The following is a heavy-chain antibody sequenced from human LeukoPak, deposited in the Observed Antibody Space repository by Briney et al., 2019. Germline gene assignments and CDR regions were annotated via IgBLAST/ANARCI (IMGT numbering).Heavy chain of an antibody. CDR3: ARHGTQLGYCSSTSCYNTGGYYFDY. CDR2: IYTSGST. J-gene: IGHJ4*02. D-gene: IGHD2-2*02. V-gene: IGHV4-4*09. CDR1: GGSISSYY. Sequence: SETLSLTCTVSGGSISSYYWSWIRQPPGKGLEWIGYIYTSGSTNYNPSLKSRVTISVDTSKNQFSLKLGSVTAADTAVYYCARHGTQLGYCSSTSCYNTGGYYFDYWGQGTLVTVSS.